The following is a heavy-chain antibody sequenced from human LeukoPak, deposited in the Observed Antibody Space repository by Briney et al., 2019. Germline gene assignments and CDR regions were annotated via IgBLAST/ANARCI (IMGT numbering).Heavy chain of an antibody. CDR2: ISAYNGDT. J-gene: IGHJ4*02. CDR1: GYTFSSYD. CDR3: ARDLTFAATMY. Sequence: ASVKVSCKASGYTFSSYDISWVRQAPGQGLEWVGRISAYNGDTNYAQKLQGRVTITTDTSTSTAYMELRSLRSDDTAVYYCARDLTFAATMYWGQGTLVTVSS. V-gene: IGHV1-18*01. D-gene: IGHD2-15*01.